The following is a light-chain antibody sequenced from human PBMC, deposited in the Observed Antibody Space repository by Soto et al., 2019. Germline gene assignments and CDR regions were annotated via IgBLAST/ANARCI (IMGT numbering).Light chain of an antibody. CDR2: SAS. Sequence: EIVMTQSPATLSVSPGERATLSCRASQAINTNVAWYQHKPGQAPRLVIYSASTRATGIPARFSGSGSGTEFTLTITSLKSEDFAVYYCQQYKDWPSLNFGRGTRVEIK. J-gene: IGKJ4*01. V-gene: IGKV3-15*01. CDR3: QQYKDWPSLN. CDR1: QAINTN.